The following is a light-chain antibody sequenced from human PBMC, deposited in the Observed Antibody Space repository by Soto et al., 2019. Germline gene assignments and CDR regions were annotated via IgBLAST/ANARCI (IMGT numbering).Light chain of an antibody. J-gene: IGKJ1*01. Sequence: AIQMTQSPSSLSASVGDRFTITCRASEGIRHDLGWYHQKPGKAPKLLIYAASSLQSGVPSRFSGSGSGTDFTLTISSLQPEAFATYYCLQDYNYPRTFGQGTKVEIK. V-gene: IGKV1-6*01. CDR2: AAS. CDR1: EGIRHD. CDR3: LQDYNYPRT.